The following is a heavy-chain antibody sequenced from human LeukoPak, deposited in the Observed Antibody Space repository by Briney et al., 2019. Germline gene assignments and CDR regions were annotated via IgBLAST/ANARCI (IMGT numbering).Heavy chain of an antibody. Sequence: SETLSLTCAVYGGSFSGYYWSWIRQPPGKGLEWIGEINHSGSTNYNPSLKSRVTISVDTSKNQFSLKLSSVTAADTAVYYCAKLESPYYYAMDVWGQGTTVTVSS. CDR3: AKLESPYYYAMDV. CDR2: INHSGST. V-gene: IGHV4-34*01. CDR1: GGSFSGYY. D-gene: IGHD3-3*01. J-gene: IGHJ6*02.